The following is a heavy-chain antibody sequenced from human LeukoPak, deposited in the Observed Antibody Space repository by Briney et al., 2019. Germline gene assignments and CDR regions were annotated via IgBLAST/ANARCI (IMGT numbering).Heavy chain of an antibody. D-gene: IGHD3-9*01. Sequence: GGSLRLPCAASGFTFSSYSMNWVRQAPGKGLEWVSSISSSSSYIYYADSVKGRFTISRDNAKNSLYLQMNSLRAEDTAVYYCARGLNYYDILTFADYWGQGTLVTVSS. CDR3: ARGLNYYDILTFADY. CDR1: GFTFSSYS. J-gene: IGHJ4*02. V-gene: IGHV3-21*01. CDR2: ISSSSSYI.